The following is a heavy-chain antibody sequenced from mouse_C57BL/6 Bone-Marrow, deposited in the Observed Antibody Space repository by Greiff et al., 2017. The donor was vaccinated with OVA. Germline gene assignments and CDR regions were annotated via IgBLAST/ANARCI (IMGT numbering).Heavy chain of an antibody. D-gene: IGHD1-1*01. CDR3: ARRSIYYYGSSPYFDY. Sequence: QVQLQQPGAELVMPGASVKLSCKASGYTFTSYWMHWVKQRPGQGLEWIGEIDPSDSYTNYTQKFKGKSTLTVAKSSSTAYMQLSSLTSEDSAVYYCARRSIYYYGSSPYFDYWGQGTTLTVSS. CDR2: IDPSDSYT. J-gene: IGHJ2*01. CDR1: GYTFTSYW. V-gene: IGHV1-69*01.